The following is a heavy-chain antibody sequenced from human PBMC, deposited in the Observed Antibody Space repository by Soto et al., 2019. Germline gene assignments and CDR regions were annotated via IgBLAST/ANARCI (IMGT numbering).Heavy chain of an antibody. Sequence: SETLSLTCAVYGGSFSGYYWSWIRQPPGKGQEWIGEINHSGSTNYNPSLKSRVTISVDTSKNQFSLKLSSVTAADTAVYYCARERGRITGTTKRDYYYGMDVWGQGTTVT. CDR1: GGSFSGYY. J-gene: IGHJ6*02. V-gene: IGHV4-34*01. CDR2: INHSGST. CDR3: ARERGRITGTTKRDYYYGMDV. D-gene: IGHD1-7*01.